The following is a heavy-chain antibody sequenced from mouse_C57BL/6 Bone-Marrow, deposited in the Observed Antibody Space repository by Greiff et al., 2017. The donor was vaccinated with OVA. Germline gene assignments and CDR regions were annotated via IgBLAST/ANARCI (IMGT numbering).Heavy chain of an antibody. CDR2: INPSNGGT. J-gene: IGHJ4*01. V-gene: IGHV1-53*01. CDR3: ARNYYGSSYQFYAMDY. D-gene: IGHD1-1*01. CDR1: GYTFTSYW. Sequence: VKLQQPGTELVKPGASVKLSCKASGYTFTSYWMHWVKQRPGQGLEWIGNINPSNGGTNYNEKFKSKATLTVDKSSSTAYMQLSSLTSEDSAVYYCARNYYGSSYQFYAMDYWGQGTSVTVSS.